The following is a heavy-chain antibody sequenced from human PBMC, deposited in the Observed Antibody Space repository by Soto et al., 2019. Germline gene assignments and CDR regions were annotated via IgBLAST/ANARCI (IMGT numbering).Heavy chain of an antibody. CDR2: ITDTGVTT. J-gene: IGHJ4*02. CDR1: GFTFYTYA. V-gene: IGHV3-23*01. D-gene: IGHD2-15*01. Sequence: EVQLLESGGGLVQSGGSLRLSCTASGFTFYTYAMTWVRQAPGKGLEWVSSITDTGVTTYYADSVKGRFTISRDNSKNTLYLQMNSLRTDDSAVYYCAKDTPVVMFLFDSWGRGTLVTVSS. CDR3: AKDTPVVMFLFDS.